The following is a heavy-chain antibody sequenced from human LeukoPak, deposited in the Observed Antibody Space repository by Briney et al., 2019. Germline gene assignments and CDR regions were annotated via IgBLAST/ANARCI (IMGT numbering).Heavy chain of an antibody. CDR1: GFTFSIYW. CDR2: INSDGSST. CDR3: ARVVPRGDYYGMDV. V-gene: IGHV3-74*01. Sequence: GGSLRLSCAASGFTFSIYWMHWVRHAPGKGPVWVSRINSDGSSTIYADSVKGRFTISRDNAKNTLYLQMYSLRAQDTAVYYCARVVPRGDYYGMDVWGQGTTVTVSS. J-gene: IGHJ6*02.